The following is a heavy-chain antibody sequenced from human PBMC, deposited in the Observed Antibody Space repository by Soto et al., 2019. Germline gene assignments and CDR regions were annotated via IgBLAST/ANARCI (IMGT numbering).Heavy chain of an antibody. V-gene: IGHV3-23*01. D-gene: IGHD3-10*01. CDR2: ISGSGGST. CDR1: GFTFSSYT. Sequence: PGGSLRLSCAASGFTFSSYTMSWVRQAPGKGLEWVSAISGSGGSTYYADSVKGRFTISRDNSKNTLYLQMNSLRAEDTAVYYCAKDPGITMVRGTYDFYFDYWGQGTLVTVSS. J-gene: IGHJ4*02. CDR3: AKDPGITMVRGTYDFYFDY.